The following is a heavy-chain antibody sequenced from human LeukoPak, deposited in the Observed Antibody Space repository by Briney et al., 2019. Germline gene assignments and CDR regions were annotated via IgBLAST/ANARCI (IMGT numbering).Heavy chain of an antibody. CDR1: GGSFSGYY. J-gene: IGHJ4*03. CDR3: ARGATISETGYFDF. V-gene: IGHV4-34*01. CDR2: IDHRGDT. D-gene: IGHD5-24*01. Sequence: PSETLSLTCAVYGGSFSGYYWSWIRQPPGKGLEWIAEIDHRGDTNYNPSVKSRVTISVDTSKNQFSLKVRSLSAADTAVYYCARGATISETGYFDFWGQGTPVTVSS.